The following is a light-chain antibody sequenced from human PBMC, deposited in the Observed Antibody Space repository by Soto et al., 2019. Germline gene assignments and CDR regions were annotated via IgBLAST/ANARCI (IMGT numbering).Light chain of an antibody. CDR2: AAS. Sequence: IVLTQSPGTLSLSPGERATLSCRASQSVGSNFLAWYQQKRGQAPRILIYAASNRASGIPDRFSGSGSGSDFTLTISSLQSEDFAVYYCQQYNNWPPITFGQGTRLEIK. CDR1: QSVGSNF. CDR3: QQYNNWPPIT. J-gene: IGKJ5*01. V-gene: IGKV3-20*01.